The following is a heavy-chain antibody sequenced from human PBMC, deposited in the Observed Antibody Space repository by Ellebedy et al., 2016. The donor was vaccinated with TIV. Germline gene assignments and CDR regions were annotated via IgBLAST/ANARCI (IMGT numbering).Heavy chain of an antibody. CDR3: ARDQWLGRAYYFDY. J-gene: IGHJ4*02. V-gene: IGHV3-7*01. D-gene: IGHD6-19*01. CDR2: IKQDGSEK. Sequence: GGSLRLSCAASGFTFSNYWMTWVRQAPGKGLEWVANIKQDGSEKYSIDSVKGRFSISRDNAKNSMYVQMNSLRDEDTAVYYCARDQWLGRAYYFDYWGQGTLLTVSS. CDR1: GFTFSNYW.